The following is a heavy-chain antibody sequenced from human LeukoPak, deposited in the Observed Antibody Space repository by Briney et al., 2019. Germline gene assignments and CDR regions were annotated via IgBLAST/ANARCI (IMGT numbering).Heavy chain of an antibody. D-gene: IGHD1-26*01. Sequence: SETLSLSCTVSGYSISSGYYWGWIRQPPGKGLEWIGSIYHSGSTYYNPSLKSRVTISVDTSKNQFSLKLSSVTAADTAVYYCARHYPGSEGWFDPWGQGTLVTVPS. CDR1: GYSISSGYY. CDR3: ARHYPGSEGWFDP. J-gene: IGHJ5*02. CDR2: IYHSGST. V-gene: IGHV4-38-2*02.